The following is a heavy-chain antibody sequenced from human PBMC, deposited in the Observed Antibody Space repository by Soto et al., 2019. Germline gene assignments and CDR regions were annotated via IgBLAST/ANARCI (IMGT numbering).Heavy chain of an antibody. Sequence: QVQLVQSGAEVKKPGSSVKVSCKASGDIFSSYTISWVRQAPGQGLEWMGRIIPMHGIVNYAQKFQGRVTITSDKSTGIVYMELSSLRSEDTAVYYCAREAVVIGPGDMSYFFYYVYVWGKGAAVTVSS. D-gene: IGHD2-2*01. CDR2: IIPMHGIV. V-gene: IGHV1-69*08. CDR1: GDIFSSYT. J-gene: IGHJ6*03. CDR3: AREAVVIGPGDMSYFFYYVYV.